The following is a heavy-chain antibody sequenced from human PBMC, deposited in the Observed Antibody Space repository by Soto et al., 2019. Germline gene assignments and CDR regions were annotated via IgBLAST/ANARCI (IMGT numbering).Heavy chain of an antibody. Sequence: SATLSLTCTVAGGSKGSYYCSGIRQPPGKGLEWIGYIYYSGSTNYNPSLKSRVTISVDTSKNQFSLKLSSVTAADTAVYYCARVASGTTDYWGQGTLVTVSS. CDR1: GGSKGSYY. J-gene: IGHJ4*02. D-gene: IGHD1-7*01. V-gene: IGHV4-59*01. CDR2: IYYSGST. CDR3: ARVASGTTDY.